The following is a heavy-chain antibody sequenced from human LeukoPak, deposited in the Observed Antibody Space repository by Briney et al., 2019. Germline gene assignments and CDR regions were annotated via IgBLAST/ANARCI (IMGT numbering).Heavy chain of an antibody. V-gene: IGHV3-21*01. Sequence: GGSLRLSCAASGFTFSTYSMNWVRQAPGKGLEWVSSISSSTSYIYYADSVKGRFTISRDNAKNSLYLQMNSLRAEDTAVYYCARDQVGGTSGYDYWGQGTLVTVSS. D-gene: IGHD1-26*01. CDR2: ISSSTSYI. CDR3: ARDQVGGTSGYDY. J-gene: IGHJ4*02. CDR1: GFTFSTYS.